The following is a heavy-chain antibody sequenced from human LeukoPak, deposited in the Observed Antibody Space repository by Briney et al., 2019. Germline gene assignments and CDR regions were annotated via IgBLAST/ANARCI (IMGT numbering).Heavy chain of an antibody. CDR2: IIPIFGTA. Sequence: ASVKVSCKASGGTFSSYAISWVRQAPGQGLEWMGGIIPIFGTANYARKFQGRVTITTDESTSTAYMELSSLRSEDTAVYYCAIGQPVLRFLEWPKNWFDPWGQGTLVTVSS. D-gene: IGHD3-3*01. V-gene: IGHV1-69*05. CDR3: AIGQPVLRFLEWPKNWFDP. CDR1: GGTFSSYA. J-gene: IGHJ5*02.